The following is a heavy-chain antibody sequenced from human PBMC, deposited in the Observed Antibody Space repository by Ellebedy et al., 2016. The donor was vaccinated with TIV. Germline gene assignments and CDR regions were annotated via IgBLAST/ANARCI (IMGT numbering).Heavy chain of an antibody. J-gene: IGHJ5*02. CDR2: ISDGGNK. V-gene: IGHV4-59*02. CDR1: GGTVSTYK. CDR3: AGSDYGDPPEWFDP. Sequence: SETLSLXXSVSGGTVSTYKWNWIRHYPGKALEWTGYISDGGNKIYNPSLKTRVTMSVDAARNQVSLSLRSVTTADTAVYYCAGSDYGDPPEWFDPWGPGTRVTVSA. D-gene: IGHD4/OR15-4a*01.